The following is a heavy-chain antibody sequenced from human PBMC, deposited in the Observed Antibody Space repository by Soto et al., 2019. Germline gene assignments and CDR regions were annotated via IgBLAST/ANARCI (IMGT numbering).Heavy chain of an antibody. J-gene: IGHJ6*02. D-gene: IGHD6-13*01. Sequence: SETLSLTCAVYGGSCSGSYYWRWIRPPPGKGLGWIGYIYYSGSTNYNPSLKSRVTISVDTSKNQFSLKLSSVTAADTAVYYCARGHRRQLVLQPTTVYYGMDVWGQGTTVTSP. V-gene: IGHV4-61*01. CDR2: IYYSGST. CDR3: ARGHRRQLVLQPTTVYYGMDV. CDR1: GGSCSGSYY.